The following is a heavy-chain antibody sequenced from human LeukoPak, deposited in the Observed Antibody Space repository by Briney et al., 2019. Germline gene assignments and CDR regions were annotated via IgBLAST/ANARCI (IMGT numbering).Heavy chain of an antibody. CDR3: ARVGIHDSSGYYYVGGHYYYYYYMDV. J-gene: IGHJ6*03. V-gene: IGHV3-48*03. CDR1: GFTFSTYE. D-gene: IGHD3-22*01. Sequence: GGSLRLSCAASGFTFSTYEMTWVRQAPGKGLEWVSYISGSGNTIYYADSVKGRFTISRDNAKNSLYLQMNSLRAEDTAVYYCARVGIHDSSGYYYVGGHYYYYYYMDVWGKGTTVTVSS. CDR2: ISGSGNTI.